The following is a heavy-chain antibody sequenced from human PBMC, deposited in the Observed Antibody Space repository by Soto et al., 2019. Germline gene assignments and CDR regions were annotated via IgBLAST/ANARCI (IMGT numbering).Heavy chain of an antibody. D-gene: IGHD2-2*01. CDR2: ISDSGGTT. Sequence: AGSLTLSCAASGFTFSSYAMSWVRQPPGKGLEWVSAISDSGGTTYYADPMKRQFTIPRENSKTTLYLQMNSLRAEDTAVYYCAKGPVSRGLYIWFDPWGQGTLVTVSS. J-gene: IGHJ5*02. V-gene: IGHV3-23*01. CDR1: GFTFSSYA. CDR3: AKGPVSRGLYIWFDP.